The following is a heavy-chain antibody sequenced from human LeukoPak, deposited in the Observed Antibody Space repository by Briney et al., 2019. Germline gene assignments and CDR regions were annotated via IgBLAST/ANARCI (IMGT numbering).Heavy chain of an antibody. D-gene: IGHD1-1*01. CDR3: ARQLNLDC. CDR2: IGPSGVTT. CDR1: GFTFNNFA. V-gene: IGHV3-23*01. J-gene: IGHJ4*02. Sequence: PGGSLRLSCAASGFTFNNFALDWVRQAPGKGLEWISRIGPSGVTTYYADSVKGRFTISRDNSKNSLYLQMNSLRAEDTALYYCARQLNLDCWGQGTLVTVSS.